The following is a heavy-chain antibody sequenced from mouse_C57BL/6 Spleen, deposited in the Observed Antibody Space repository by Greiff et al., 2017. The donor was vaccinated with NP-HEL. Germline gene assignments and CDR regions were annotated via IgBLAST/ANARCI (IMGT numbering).Heavy chain of an antibody. CDR3: AREVIYYGNYGYCGY. V-gene: IGHV1-82*01. Sequence: QVQLQQSGPELVKPGASVKLSCKASGYAFSSSWMNWVKQRPGKGLEWIGRIYPGDGDTNYNGKFKGKATLTADKSSSTAYMQLSSLTSEDSAVYFCAREVIYYGNYGYCGYWGKGTTLTVSS. D-gene: IGHD2-1*01. CDR2: IYPGDGDT. CDR1: GYAFSSSW. J-gene: IGHJ2*01.